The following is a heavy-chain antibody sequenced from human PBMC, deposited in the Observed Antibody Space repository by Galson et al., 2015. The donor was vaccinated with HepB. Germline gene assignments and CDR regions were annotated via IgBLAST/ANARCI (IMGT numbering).Heavy chain of an antibody. Sequence: SLRLSCAASGFIFSNYGMHWVRQAPGKGLEWVAVIWSDENNKYYAESVKGRFTISRDNSKNTLYLQISSLRLDDTAIYYCARDLTDDFKWNSEIDYWGQGTLVTVSS. CDR3: ARDLTDDFKWNSEIDY. D-gene: IGHD1-1*01. CDR2: IWSDENNK. V-gene: IGHV3-33*01. CDR1: GFIFSNYG. J-gene: IGHJ4*02.